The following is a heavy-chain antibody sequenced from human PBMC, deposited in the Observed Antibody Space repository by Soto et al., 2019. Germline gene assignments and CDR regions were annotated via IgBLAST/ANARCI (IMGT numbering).Heavy chain of an antibody. CDR3: VRQGIDYLHGLVDV. CDR2: VYYTGDT. J-gene: IGHJ6*02. D-gene: IGHD5-12*01. CDR1: SGPSRSHN. V-gene: IGHV4-59*08. Sequence: QVQVQQSGPGLVKPSETLSLTCTVSSGPSRSHNWGWIRQPPGGGLEWIGYVYYTGDTSYNPSLKGRVTISADTSTNPISLTLRSVTAADTAVYYCVRQGIDYLHGLVDVWGQGTTVSVSS.